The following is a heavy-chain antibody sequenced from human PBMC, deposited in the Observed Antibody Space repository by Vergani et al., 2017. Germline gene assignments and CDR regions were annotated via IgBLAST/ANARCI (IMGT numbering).Heavy chain of an antibody. CDR2: IYPGASDT. V-gene: IGHV5-51*01. Sequence: EVQLVQSGAEVKKPGESLKLSCKGSGYSFTSYWIGWVRQMPGKGLEWMGIIYPGASDTRYSPSFQGQVTIAADKSISTAYLQWSSLKASDTAMYYCARTNSSSWYVGHYYYGMDVWGQGTTVTVSS. D-gene: IGHD6-13*01. J-gene: IGHJ6*02. CDR3: ARTNSSSWYVGHYYYGMDV. CDR1: GYSFTSYW.